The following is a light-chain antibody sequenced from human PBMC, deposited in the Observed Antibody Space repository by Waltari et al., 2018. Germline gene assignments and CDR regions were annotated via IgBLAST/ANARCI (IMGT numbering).Light chain of an antibody. CDR1: QRVLERSNSKNS. J-gene: IGKJ3*01. Sequence: DIVMTPSPDSLAVSLGERASITCKSSQRVLERSNSKNSLAWYQQKPGQRPKLLIYWASTRKSGVPDRFSGSGSGTDFTLIINSLQAEDVAVYFCQQYSTSPPTFGPGTRVDL. CDR3: QQYSTSPPT. V-gene: IGKV4-1*01. CDR2: WAS.